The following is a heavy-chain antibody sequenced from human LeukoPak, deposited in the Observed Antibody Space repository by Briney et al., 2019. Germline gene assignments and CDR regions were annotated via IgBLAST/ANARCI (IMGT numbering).Heavy chain of an antibody. CDR2: INAGNGNT. V-gene: IGHV1-3*01. CDR3: ARGGFDYYGTGRAFDV. J-gene: IGHJ4*02. Sequence: GASVKVSCKASGYTFTSYAMHWVRQAPGQRLEWMGWINAGNGNTKYSQKFQGRVTITRDTSASTAYMELSSLRSEDTAVYYCARGGFDYYGTGRAFDVWGQGTLVTVSS. CDR1: GYTFTSYA. D-gene: IGHD3-10*01.